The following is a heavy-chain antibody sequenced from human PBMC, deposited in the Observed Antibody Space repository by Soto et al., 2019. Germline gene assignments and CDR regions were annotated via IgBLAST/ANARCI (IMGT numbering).Heavy chain of an antibody. CDR1: GYTFTGYY. V-gene: IGHV1-2*04. CDR2: INPNSGGT. Sequence: ASVKVSCKASGYTFTGYYMHWVRQAPGQGLEWMGWINPNSGGTNYAQKFQGWVTMTRDTSISTAYMELSRLRSDDTAVYYCAKEVGYSSGWDSFDYWGQGTLVTVSS. CDR3: AKEVGYSSGWDSFDY. J-gene: IGHJ4*02. D-gene: IGHD6-19*01.